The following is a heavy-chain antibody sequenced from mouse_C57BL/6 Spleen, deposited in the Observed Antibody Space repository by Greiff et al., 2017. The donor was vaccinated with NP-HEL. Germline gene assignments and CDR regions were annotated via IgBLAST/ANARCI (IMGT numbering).Heavy chain of an antibody. CDR2: SRNKANDYTT. CDR3: ARDALVWDEGYFDV. V-gene: IGHV7-1*01. J-gene: IGHJ1*03. CDR1: GFTFSDFY. Sequence: EVKLMESGGGLVQSGRSLRLSCATSGFTFSDFYMEWVRQAPGKGLEWIAASRNKANDYTTEYSASVKGRFIVSRDTSQSILYLQMNALRAEDTAIYYWARDALVWDEGYFDVWGTGTTVTVSS. D-gene: IGHD2-10*02.